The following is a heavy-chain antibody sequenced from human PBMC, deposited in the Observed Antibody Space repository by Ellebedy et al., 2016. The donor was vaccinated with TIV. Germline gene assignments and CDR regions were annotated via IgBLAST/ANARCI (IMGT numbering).Heavy chain of an antibody. J-gene: IGHJ4*02. CDR1: GGSISSYY. Sequence: MPSETLSLTCTVSGGSISSYYWSWIRQPPGKGLEWIGYIYYSGSTNYNPSLKSRVTISVDTSKNQFSLKLSSVTAADTAVYYCARHSVGDYFDYWGQGTLVTVSS. CDR3: ARHSVGDYFDY. V-gene: IGHV4-59*08. CDR2: IYYSGST. D-gene: IGHD1-26*01.